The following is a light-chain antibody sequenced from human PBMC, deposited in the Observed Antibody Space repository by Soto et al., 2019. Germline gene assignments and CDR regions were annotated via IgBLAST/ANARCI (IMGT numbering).Light chain of an antibody. CDR1: PTVVDN. Sequence: EILMTQSPATLSVSPRERVTLSCTASPTVVDNLVWYQQRPGQAPWLLVFRASTRATGIPDRFSGSGSGTEFTLTINRLQSEDCAVYYCQQHNVLPLTFGGGTREEI. CDR3: QQHNVLPLT. CDR2: RAS. J-gene: IGKJ4*01. V-gene: IGKV3-15*01.